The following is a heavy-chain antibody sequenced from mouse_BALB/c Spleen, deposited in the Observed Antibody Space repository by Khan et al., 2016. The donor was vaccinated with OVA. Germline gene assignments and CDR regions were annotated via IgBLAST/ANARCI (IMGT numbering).Heavy chain of an antibody. V-gene: IGHV3-2*02. Sequence: EVQLQESGPGLVKPSQSLSLTCTVTGYSITSDYAWTWIRQFPGNKLEWMGYISYSGSTSYHPSLKSRISITRYTSKNQFFLQLNSVTTEHTATYYCASIRVYDRYSFCAYWGQGTTLTVSS. CDR3: ASIRVYDRYSFCAY. CDR2: ISYSGST. J-gene: IGHJ2*01. CDR1: GYSITSDYA. D-gene: IGHD2-14*01.